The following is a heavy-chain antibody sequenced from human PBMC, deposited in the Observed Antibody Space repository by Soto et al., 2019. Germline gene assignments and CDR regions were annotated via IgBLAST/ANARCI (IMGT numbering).Heavy chain of an antibody. J-gene: IGHJ4*02. CDR2: IWYDGSNK. CDR1: GFTFSSYG. Sequence: QVQLVESGGGVVQPGRSLRLSCAASGFTFSSYGMHWVRQAPGTGLEWVAVIWYDGSNKYYADSVKGRFTISRDNSKNTLYLQRNSLRAEDTAVYYWARAPRYGYSSGYFDYWGQGTLVTVSS. CDR3: ARAPRYGYSSGYFDY. D-gene: IGHD6-19*01. V-gene: IGHV3-33*01.